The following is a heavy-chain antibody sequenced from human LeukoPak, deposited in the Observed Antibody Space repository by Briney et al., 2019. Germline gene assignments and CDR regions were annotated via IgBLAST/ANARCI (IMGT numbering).Heavy chain of an antibody. D-gene: IGHD6-13*01. CDR2: IHYDGSNK. CDR3: AREGGSSSSYFDY. V-gene: IGHV3-30*02. Sequence: GGSLRLSCAASGFTFSSYGMHWVRQAPGKGLEWVAFIHYDGSNKYYADSVKGRFTISRDKSKNTLFLQMNSLRAEDTAVYYCAREGGSSSSYFDYWGQGTLVTVSS. CDR1: GFTFSSYG. J-gene: IGHJ4*02.